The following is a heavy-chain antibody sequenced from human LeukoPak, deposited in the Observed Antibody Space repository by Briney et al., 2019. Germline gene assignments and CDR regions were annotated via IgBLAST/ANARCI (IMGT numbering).Heavy chain of an antibody. Sequence: SETLSLTCTVSGGSISNYYWSWIRQPPGKELEWIGYIYYIGSTTYNPSLKSRVTISVDTSKNQFSLKMSSVTAADTAVYYCARTGGSGSSFDYWGQGTLVTVSS. CDR2: IYYIGST. D-gene: IGHD3-10*01. J-gene: IGHJ4*02. CDR3: ARTGGSGSSFDY. CDR1: GGSISNYY. V-gene: IGHV4-59*01.